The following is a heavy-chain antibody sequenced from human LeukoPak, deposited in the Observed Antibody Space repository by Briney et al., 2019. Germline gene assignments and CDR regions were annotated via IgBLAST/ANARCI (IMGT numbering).Heavy chain of an antibody. CDR1: GGSFSGYY. Sequence: SETLSLTCAVYGGSFSGYYWSWIRQPPGKGLEWIGYIYYSGSTYYNPSLKSRVTISVDTSKNQFSLKLSSVTAADTAVYYCAFGYSFDYWGQGTLVTVSS. CDR2: IYYSGST. V-gene: IGHV4-30-4*01. J-gene: IGHJ4*02. D-gene: IGHD5-18*01. CDR3: AFGYSFDY.